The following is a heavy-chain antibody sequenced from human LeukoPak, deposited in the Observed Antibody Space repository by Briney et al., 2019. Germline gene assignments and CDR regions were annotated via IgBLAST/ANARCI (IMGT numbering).Heavy chain of an antibody. Sequence: GESLRLSCAASGFTFSSYGMSWVRKAPGKGLEWVSAISGSGGSTYYADSVKGRFTISRDNSKNTLYLQMNSLRAEDTAVYYCANLLWFGELLDPEGAFDFWGQGTIVTVSS. CDR1: GFTFSSYG. D-gene: IGHD3-10*01. CDR2: ISGSGGST. V-gene: IGHV3-23*01. J-gene: IGHJ3*01. CDR3: ANLLWFGELLDPEGAFDF.